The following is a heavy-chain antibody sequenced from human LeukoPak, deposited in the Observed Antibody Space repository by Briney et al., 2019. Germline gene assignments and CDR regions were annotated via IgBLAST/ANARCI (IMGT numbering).Heavy chain of an antibody. CDR1: GFTFSSYA. V-gene: IGHV3-23*01. Sequence: GGSLRLSCAASGFTFSSYAMSWVRQAPGKGLEWVSAISGSGGSTYYADSVKGRFTISRDNTKSSVYLQMNSLRVEDTALYYCARGRAVDVWGQGTMVTVSS. D-gene: IGHD3-10*01. CDR2: ISGSGGST. CDR3: ARGRAVDV. J-gene: IGHJ3*01.